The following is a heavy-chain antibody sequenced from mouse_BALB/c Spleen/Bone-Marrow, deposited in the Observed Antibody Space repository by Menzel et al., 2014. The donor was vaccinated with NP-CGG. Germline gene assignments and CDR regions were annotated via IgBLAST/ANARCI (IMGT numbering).Heavy chain of an antibody. Sequence: EVQLVESGGGLVQPGGSLRLSCAPSGFTFSDFYMDWVRQPPGKRLEWIAASRNKANDYTTEYSASVKGQFIVSRDTSQSIRFLQMNALRAEDTAIYYCARDDAMDYWGQGTSVTVSS. CDR1: GFTFSDFY. J-gene: IGHJ4*01. CDR3: ARDDAMDY. V-gene: IGHV7-1*02. CDR2: SRNKANDYTT.